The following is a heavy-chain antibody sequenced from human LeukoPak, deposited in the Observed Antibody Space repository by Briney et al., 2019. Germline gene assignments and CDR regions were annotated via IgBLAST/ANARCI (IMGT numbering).Heavy chain of an antibody. J-gene: IGHJ6*02. CDR2: ISSSGSTI. CDR1: GFTFSDYY. CDR3: ARGQLELRPGNPIYYYYGMDV. Sequence: PGGSLRLSCAASGFTFSDYYMSWIRQAPGKGLEWVSCISSSGSTIYYADPVKGRFTISRDNAKNSLYPQMNSLRAEDTAVYYCARGQLELRPGNPIYYYYGMDVWGQGTTVTVSS. V-gene: IGHV3-11*01. D-gene: IGHD1-7*01.